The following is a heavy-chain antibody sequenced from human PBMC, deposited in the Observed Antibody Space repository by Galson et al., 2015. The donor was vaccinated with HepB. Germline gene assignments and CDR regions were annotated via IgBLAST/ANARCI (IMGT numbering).Heavy chain of an antibody. CDR3: ARLAYDSSGQFDY. V-gene: IGHV3-48*02. CDR2: ISSSSSTI. CDR1: GFTFSSYS. D-gene: IGHD3-22*01. J-gene: IGHJ4*02. Sequence: SLRLSCAAPGFTFSSYSMNWVRQAPGKGLEWVSYISSSSSTIYYADSVKGRFTISRDNAKNSLYLQMNSLRDEDTAVYYCARLAYDSSGQFDYWGQGTLVTVSS.